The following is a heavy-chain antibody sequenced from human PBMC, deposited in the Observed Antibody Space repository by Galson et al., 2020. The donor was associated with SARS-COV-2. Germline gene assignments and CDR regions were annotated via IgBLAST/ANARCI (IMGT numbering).Heavy chain of an antibody. CDR2: ISYDGSNK. CDR3: ARPYSGSYQSYFDY. D-gene: IGHD1-26*01. Sequence: GESLRLPCSASAFTFSSYAMHWVCPAPGQALEWVAVISYDGSNKHYADSLYGRFTISRHNSKNTLYLQINSLRAEDTAVYYCARPYSGSYQSYFDYWGQGTLGTVSS. J-gene: IGHJ4*02. V-gene: IGHV3-30-3*01. CDR1: AFTFSSYA.